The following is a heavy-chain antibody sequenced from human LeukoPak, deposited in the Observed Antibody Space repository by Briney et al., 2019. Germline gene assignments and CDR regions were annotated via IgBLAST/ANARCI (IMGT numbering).Heavy chain of an antibody. J-gene: IGHJ4*02. CDR1: GFTFSSYW. D-gene: IGHD3-22*01. CDR2: INSDGSST. V-gene: IGHV3-74*01. Sequence: PGWSLRLSCAASGFTFSSYWMHWVRQAPGKGLVWVSRINSDGSSTSYADSVKGRFTISRDNAKNTLYLQMNSLRAEDTAVYYCARAYYYDSKPFDYWGQGTLVTVSS. CDR3: ARAYYYDSKPFDY.